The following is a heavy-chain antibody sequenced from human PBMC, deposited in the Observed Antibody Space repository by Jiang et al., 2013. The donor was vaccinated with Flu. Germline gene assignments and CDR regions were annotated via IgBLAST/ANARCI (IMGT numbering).Heavy chain of an antibody. Sequence: QAPGQGLEWMGIINPSGGSTSYAQKFQGRVTMTRDTSTSTVYMELSSLRSEDTAVYYCARDPGPYYDFWSGYDYYGMDVWGQGTTVTVSS. CDR2: INPSGGST. CDR3: ARDPGPYYDFWSGYDYYGMDV. D-gene: IGHD3-3*01. V-gene: IGHV1-46*01. J-gene: IGHJ6*02.